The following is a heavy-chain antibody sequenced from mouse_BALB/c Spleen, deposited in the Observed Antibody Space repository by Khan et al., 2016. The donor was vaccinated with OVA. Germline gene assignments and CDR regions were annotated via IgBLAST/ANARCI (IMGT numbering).Heavy chain of an antibody. CDR2: ISSGGSYT. CDR1: GFSFSTYS. Sequence: EVELVESGGDLVRPGGSLKLSCAASGFSFSTYSMSWVRQTPEKRLEWVATISSGGSYTYSPDSVKGRFTISRDNAKNTLYLQMSSLKSEVTALYYCTRQRGYYGYKPYIDYWGQGTTLTVSS. J-gene: IGHJ2*01. V-gene: IGHV5-6-4*01. D-gene: IGHD1-1*01. CDR3: TRQRGYYGYKPYIDY.